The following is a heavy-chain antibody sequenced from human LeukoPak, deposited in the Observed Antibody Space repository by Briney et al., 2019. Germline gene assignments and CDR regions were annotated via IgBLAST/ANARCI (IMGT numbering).Heavy chain of an antibody. CDR2: ISYDGSNK. CDR3: QLYYYGSGSYYNPDAFDI. V-gene: IGHV3-30*03. Sequence: GGSLRLSCAASGFTFSSYGMHWVRQAPGKGLEWVAVISYDGSNKYYADSVKGQFTISRDNSKNTLYLQMNSLRAEDTAVYYCQLYYYGSGSYYNPDAFDIWGQGTMVTVSS. J-gene: IGHJ3*02. CDR1: GFTFSSYG. D-gene: IGHD3-10*01.